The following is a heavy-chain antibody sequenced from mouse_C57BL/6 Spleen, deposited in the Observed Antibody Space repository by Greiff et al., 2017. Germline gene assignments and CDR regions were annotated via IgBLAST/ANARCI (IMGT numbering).Heavy chain of an antibody. CDR3: ARGSTMVPPYAMDY. V-gene: IGHV1-69*01. CDR1: GYTFTSYW. J-gene: IGHJ4*01. Sequence: VQLQQPGAELVMPGASVKLSCKASGYTFTSYWMHWVKQRPGQGLEWIGEIDPTDSYTNYNQKFKGKATLPVDKSSSTANMQLSSLTSEDSAVYYCARGSTMVPPYAMDYWGQGTSVTVSS. CDR2: IDPTDSYT. D-gene: IGHD2-2*01.